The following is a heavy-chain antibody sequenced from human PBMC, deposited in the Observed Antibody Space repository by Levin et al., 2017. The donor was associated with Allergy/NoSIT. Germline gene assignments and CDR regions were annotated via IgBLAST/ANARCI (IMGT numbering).Heavy chain of an antibody. CDR3: AGSYSSSWYDY. D-gene: IGHD6-13*01. CDR2: IYYSGST. V-gene: IGHV4-39*01. Sequence: GSLRLSCTVSGGSISSSSYYWGWIRQPPGKGLEWIGSIYYSGSTYYNPSLKSRVTISVDTSKNQFSLKLSSVTAADTAVYYCAGSYSSSWYDYWGQGTLVTVSS. J-gene: IGHJ4*02. CDR1: GGSISSSSYY.